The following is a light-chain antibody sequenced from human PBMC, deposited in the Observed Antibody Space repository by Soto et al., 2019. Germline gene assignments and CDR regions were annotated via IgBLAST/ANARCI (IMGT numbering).Light chain of an antibody. CDR1: QSLVHTDGADY. V-gene: IGKV2-28*01. CDR2: LGS. J-gene: IGKJ1*01. CDR3: MQAQQIPRT. Sequence: DMLMTQSQLSLSVTPGAPASISCRPSQSLVHTDGADYVDGYLQWRGQSPQLVIYLGSKRVSGVADRFSGRGSGTRFRLRISRVEAEDVGFYYCMQAQQIPRTFGQGTKVDI.